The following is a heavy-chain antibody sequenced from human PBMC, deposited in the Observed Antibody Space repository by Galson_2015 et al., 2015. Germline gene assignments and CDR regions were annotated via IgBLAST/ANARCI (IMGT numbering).Heavy chain of an antibody. Sequence: SVKVSCKASGGTFSSYAISWVRQAPGQGLEWMGGIIPIFGTANYAQKFQGRVTITADESTSTAYMELSSLRSEDTAVYYCARGLSAGDPVRNWYFDLWGRGTLVTVSS. J-gene: IGHJ2*01. CDR3: ARGLSAGDPVRNWYFDL. CDR2: IIPIFGTA. D-gene: IGHD7-27*01. V-gene: IGHV1-69*13. CDR1: GGTFSSYA.